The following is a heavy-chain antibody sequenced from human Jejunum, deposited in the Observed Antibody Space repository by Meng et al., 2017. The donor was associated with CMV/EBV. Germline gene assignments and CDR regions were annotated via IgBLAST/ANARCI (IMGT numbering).Heavy chain of an antibody. CDR1: GGSVTNGDYY. CDR2: IHYNGQT. CDR3: AREGTDYNYFDY. Sequence: SGGSVTNGDYYWNWIRQSPGKGLEWIAYIHYNGQTKSNPSLQSRVTTSVDTSKNQVSLKLRSVTAADTAVYYCAREGTDYNYFDYWGQGTLVTVSS. V-gene: IGHV4-61*08. J-gene: IGHJ4*02. D-gene: IGHD3/OR15-3a*01.